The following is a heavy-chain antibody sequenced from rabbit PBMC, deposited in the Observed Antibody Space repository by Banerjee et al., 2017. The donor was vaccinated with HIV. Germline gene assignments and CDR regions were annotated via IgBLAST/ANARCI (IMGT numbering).Heavy chain of an antibody. CDR3: ARDLAGVIGWNFNL. D-gene: IGHD4-1*01. J-gene: IGHJ4*01. CDR2: IAVGSSAGT. V-gene: IGHV1S40*01. CDR1: EFTISGNYY. Sequence: QSLEESGGDLVKPGASLTLTCTASEFTISGNYYMCWVRQAPGKGLEWIACIAVGSSAGTDYANWAKGRFTISRTSSTTVTLQMTSLTAADTATYFCARDLAGVIGWNFNLWGQGTLVTVS.